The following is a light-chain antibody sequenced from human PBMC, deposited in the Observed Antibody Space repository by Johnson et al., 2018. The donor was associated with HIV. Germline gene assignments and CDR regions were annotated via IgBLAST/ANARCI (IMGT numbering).Light chain of an antibody. CDR3: GTWDSSLSAYV. J-gene: IGLJ1*01. V-gene: IGLV1-51*02. CDR1: SSNIGNNY. CDR2: ENN. Sequence: QSVLTQSPSVSAAPGQKVTISCSGSSSNIGNNYISWYQQFPGTAPKLLIYENNKRPSGIPDRFSGSKSGTSATLGITGLQTGDEADYYCGTWDSSLSAYVFGTGTQVTVL.